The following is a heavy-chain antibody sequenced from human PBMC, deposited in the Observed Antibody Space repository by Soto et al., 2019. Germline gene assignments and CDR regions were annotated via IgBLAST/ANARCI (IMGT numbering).Heavy chain of an antibody. CDR3: AKDRNDILTGYYPPFGF. V-gene: IGHV3-64*01. D-gene: IGHD3-9*01. CDR1: GFPFSRHG. Sequence: GGSLRLSCAASGFPFSRHGLHWVRQAPGKGLQYVSAISGDGVSSYYANSVKGRFTISRDNSKNTLYLQMNSLRAEDTAVYYCAKDRNDILTGYYPPFGFWGQGTLVTVSS. CDR2: ISGDGVSS. J-gene: IGHJ4*02.